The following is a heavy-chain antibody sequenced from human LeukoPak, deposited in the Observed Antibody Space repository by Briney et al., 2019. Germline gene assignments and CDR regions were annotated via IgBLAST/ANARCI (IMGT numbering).Heavy chain of an antibody. CDR2: VYYSGST. CDR3: ARGLNNRKSGRRFDVFEI. D-gene: IGHD1-14*01. Sequence: PSETLSLTCTVSGYSISSGYYWGWIRQPPGKGLEWIGYVYYSGSTNYNPSLKSRVTISADTSKNQFSLRLTSVTAADTAVYYCARGLNNRKSGRRFDVFEIWGQGTMVTVSS. V-gene: IGHV4-61*01. J-gene: IGHJ3*02. CDR1: GYSISSGYY.